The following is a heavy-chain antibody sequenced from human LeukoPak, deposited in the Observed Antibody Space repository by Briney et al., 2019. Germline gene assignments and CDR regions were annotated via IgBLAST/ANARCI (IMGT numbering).Heavy chain of an antibody. D-gene: IGHD7-27*01. Sequence: QTGGSLRLSCAASGFTFDDYAMHWVRQAPGKGPEWVSGISWNSGNIGYADSVKGRFTISRDNSKNTLYLQMNSLRAEDTAVYYCAKESRETNWGYYYYYYMDVWGKGTTVTISS. V-gene: IGHV3-9*01. CDR3: AKESRETNWGYYYYYYMDV. CDR2: ISWNSGNI. J-gene: IGHJ6*03. CDR1: GFTFDDYA.